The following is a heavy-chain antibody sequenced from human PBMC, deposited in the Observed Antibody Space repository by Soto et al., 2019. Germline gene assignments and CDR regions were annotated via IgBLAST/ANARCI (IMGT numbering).Heavy chain of an antibody. CDR3: ARDWGYGSGSQSGY. CDR1: GFTFSSYA. J-gene: IGHJ4*02. Sequence: QVQLVESGGGVVQPGRSLRLSCAASGFTFSSYAMHWVRQAPGKGLEWVAVISYDGSNKYYADSVKGRFTISRDNSKNTLYLQMNGLRAEDTAVYYCARDWGYGSGSQSGYWGQGTLVTVSS. CDR2: ISYDGSNK. V-gene: IGHV3-30-3*01. D-gene: IGHD3-10*01.